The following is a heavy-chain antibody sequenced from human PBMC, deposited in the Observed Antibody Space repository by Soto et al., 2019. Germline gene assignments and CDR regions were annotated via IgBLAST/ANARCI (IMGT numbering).Heavy chain of an antibody. CDR2: TYYRSKWYN. D-gene: IGHD6-19*01. CDR1: GDSVSSNSAA. CDR3: ARDVAVAGTGDYYMDV. V-gene: IGHV6-1*01. Sequence: PSQTLSLTCAISGDSVSSNSAAWNWIRQSPSRGLEWLGRTYYRSKWYNDYAVSVKSRITINPDTSKNQFSLQLNSVTPEDTAVYYCARDVAVAGTGDYYMDVWGKGTTVTVSS. J-gene: IGHJ6*03.